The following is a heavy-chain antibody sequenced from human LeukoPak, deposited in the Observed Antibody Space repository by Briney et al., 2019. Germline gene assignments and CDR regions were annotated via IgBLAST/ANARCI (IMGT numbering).Heavy chain of an antibody. D-gene: IGHD5-24*01. CDR2: ISSTSTYI. CDR3: ARVQRGEMATFDY. CDR1: GFIFSSYS. Sequence: NPGGSLRLSCAASGFIFSSYSMNWVRHAPGKGLEWVSSISSTSTYIHYADSLKGRFTISRDNARNSLYLQINSPRVEDTAVYYCARVQRGEMATFDYWGQGTLVTVSS. J-gene: IGHJ4*02. V-gene: IGHV3-21*01.